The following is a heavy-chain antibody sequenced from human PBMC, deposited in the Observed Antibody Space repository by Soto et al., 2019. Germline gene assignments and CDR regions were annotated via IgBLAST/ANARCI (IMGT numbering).Heavy chain of an antibody. V-gene: IGHV3-73*01. CDR2: IRSKANSYAT. CDR3: TRTLEYSSSSLDY. Sequence: LRLYCAASGFTFSGSAMHWVRQASGKGLEWVGRIRSKANSYATAYAASVKGRFTISRDDSKNTAYLQMNSLKTEDTAVYYCTRTLEYSSSSLDYWGQGTLVTVSS. D-gene: IGHD6-6*01. CDR1: GFTFSGSA. J-gene: IGHJ4*02.